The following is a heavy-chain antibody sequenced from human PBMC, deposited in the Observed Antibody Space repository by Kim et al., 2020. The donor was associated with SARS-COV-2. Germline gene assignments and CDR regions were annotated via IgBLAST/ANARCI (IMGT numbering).Heavy chain of an antibody. J-gene: IGHJ4*02. V-gene: IGHV3-48*03. Sequence: GGSLRLSCAASGFSFSSYEMNWVRQAPGKGLEWVAYISDTGTTINYADSVEGRFTISRDNDKNSLYLEMNRLRAEDTAVYYCVRVRIWIGYYTPAYFDFWGQGTLVTVSS. D-gene: IGHD3-3*01. CDR3: VRVRIWIGYYTPAYFDF. CDR1: GFSFSSYE. CDR2: ISDTGTTI.